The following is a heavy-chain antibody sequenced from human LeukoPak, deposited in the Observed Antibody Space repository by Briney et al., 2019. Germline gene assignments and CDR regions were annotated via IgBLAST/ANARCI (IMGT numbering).Heavy chain of an antibody. Sequence: PGGSLRLSCAASGFTFSDYGMHWVRQAPGKGLEWVAVIWYDGSNKYYADSVKGRFTISRDNSRNTLYLRMNSLRAEDTAAYYCVRELPPVVQYYFDYWGPGTLVTVSS. CDR1: GFTFSDYG. D-gene: IGHD3-22*01. CDR2: IWYDGSNK. J-gene: IGHJ4*02. V-gene: IGHV3-33*01. CDR3: VRELPPVVQYYFDY.